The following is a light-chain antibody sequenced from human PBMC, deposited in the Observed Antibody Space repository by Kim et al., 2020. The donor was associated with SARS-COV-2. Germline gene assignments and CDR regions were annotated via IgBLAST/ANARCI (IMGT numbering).Light chain of an antibody. CDR2: DVA. CDR1: SSDVGAYNY. J-gene: IGLJ3*02. CDR3: SSFASRTTWV. V-gene: IGLV2-14*03. Sequence: QSITISCTGTSSDVGAYNYVSWYQQHPGRAPNLMIYDVAKRPSGVSNRFSGSKSGNTASLTISGLQAEDEADYYCSSFASRTTWVFGGGTQLTVL.